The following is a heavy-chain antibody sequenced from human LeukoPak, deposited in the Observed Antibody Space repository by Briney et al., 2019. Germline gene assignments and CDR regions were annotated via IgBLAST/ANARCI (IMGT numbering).Heavy chain of an antibody. CDR3: ARQERYFDWLLIFDY. CDR2: ISTSSSYI. Sequence: PGGSLRLSCAASGFTFSSYSMNWVRQAPGKGLEWVSSISTSSSYIYYADSVKGRFTISRDNAKNSLYLQMNSLRAEDTAVYYCARQERYFDWLLIFDYWGQGTLVTVSS. V-gene: IGHV3-21*01. D-gene: IGHD3-9*01. CDR1: GFTFSSYS. J-gene: IGHJ4*02.